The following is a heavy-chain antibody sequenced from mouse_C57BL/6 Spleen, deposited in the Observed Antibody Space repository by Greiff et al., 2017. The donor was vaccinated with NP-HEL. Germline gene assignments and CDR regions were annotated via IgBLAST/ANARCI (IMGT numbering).Heavy chain of an antibody. V-gene: IGHV1-82*01. J-gene: IGHJ4*01. CDR3: ARGGGREGAMDY. CDR2: IYPGDGDT. D-gene: IGHD3-3*01. Sequence: QVQLQQSGPELVKPGASVKISCKASGYAFSSSWMNWVKQRPGKGLEWIGRIYPGDGDTNYNWKFKGKATLTADKSSSTAYMQLSSLTSEDSAVDFCARGGGREGAMDYWGQGTSVTVSS. CDR1: GYAFSSSW.